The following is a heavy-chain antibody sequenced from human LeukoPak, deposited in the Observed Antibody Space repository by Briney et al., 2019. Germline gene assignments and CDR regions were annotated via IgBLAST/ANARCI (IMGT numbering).Heavy chain of an antibody. CDR3: ARVRPGHARSSWFDP. D-gene: IGHD2-2*01. V-gene: IGHV1-8*01. Sequence: ASVKVSCKASGYTFTSYNINWVRQATGQGLEWMGWMNPNSGNTGYAQKFQGRVTMTRNTSISTAYMELSSLRSEDTAVYYCARVRPGHARSSWFDPWGQGTLVTVSS. CDR2: MNPNSGNT. CDR1: GYTFTSYN. J-gene: IGHJ5*02.